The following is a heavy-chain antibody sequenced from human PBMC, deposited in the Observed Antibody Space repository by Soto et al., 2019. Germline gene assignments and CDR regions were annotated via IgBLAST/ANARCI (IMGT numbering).Heavy chain of an antibody. CDR3: AHSDYGDEVGYFDL. Sequence: SGPTLVKPTQTLTLTCTFSGFSLSTSGVGVGWIRQPPGKALEWLALIYWNDDKRYSPSLKSRLTITKDTSKNQVVLTMTNMDPVDTATYYCAHSDYGDEVGYFDLWGRGTLVTVSS. CDR2: IYWNDDK. V-gene: IGHV2-5*01. J-gene: IGHJ2*01. D-gene: IGHD4-17*01. CDR1: GFSLSTSGVG.